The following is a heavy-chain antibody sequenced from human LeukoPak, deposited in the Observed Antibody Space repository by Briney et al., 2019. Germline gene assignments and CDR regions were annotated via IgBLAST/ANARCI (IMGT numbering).Heavy chain of an antibody. V-gene: IGHV1-69*13. Sequence: SVKVSCKASGSTFSSYAISWVRQAPGQGLEWMGGIIPIFGTANYAQKFQGRVTITADESTSTAYMELSSLRSEDTAVYYYARGYSSGWYWLGYWGQGTLVTVSS. J-gene: IGHJ4*02. CDR1: GSTFSSYA. CDR3: ARGYSSGWYWLGY. D-gene: IGHD6-19*01. CDR2: IIPIFGTA.